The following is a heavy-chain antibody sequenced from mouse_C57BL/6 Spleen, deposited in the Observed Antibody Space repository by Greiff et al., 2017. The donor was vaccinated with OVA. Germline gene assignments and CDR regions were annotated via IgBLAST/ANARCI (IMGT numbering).Heavy chain of an antibody. CDR3: ARGDSNYGWFAY. J-gene: IGHJ3*01. CDR1: GYTFTDYY. D-gene: IGHD2-5*01. CDR2: INPYNGGT. Sequence: EVKLVESGPVLVKPGASVKMSCKASGYTFTDYYMNWVKQSHGKSLEWIGVINPYNGGTSYNQKFKGKATLTVDKSSSTAYMALNSLTSEDSAVYYCARGDSNYGWFAYWGQGTLVTVSA. V-gene: IGHV1-19*01.